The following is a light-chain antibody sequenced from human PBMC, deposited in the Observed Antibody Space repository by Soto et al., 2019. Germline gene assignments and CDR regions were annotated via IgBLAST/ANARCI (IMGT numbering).Light chain of an antibody. CDR2: QDS. Sequence: SYELTQPPSVSVSPGQTASITCSGDKLGDKYVCWYQQRPGQSPVLVMYQDSRRPSGIPERFSGSNSGNTATLTISGTQAMDEADYYCQAWDSSTVVFGGGTKLTVL. J-gene: IGLJ2*01. CDR3: QAWDSSTVV. CDR1: KLGDKY. V-gene: IGLV3-1*01.